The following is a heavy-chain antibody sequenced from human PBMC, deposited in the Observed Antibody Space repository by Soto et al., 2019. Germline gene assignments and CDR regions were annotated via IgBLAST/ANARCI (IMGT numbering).Heavy chain of an antibody. CDR2: IYYSGST. V-gene: IGHV4-28*01. Sequence: PSETLSLTCAVSGYSISGSNWWGWIRQPPGKGLEWIGYIYYSGSTYYNPSLKSRVTMSVDTSKNQFSLKLSSVTAVDTAVYYCARSNWNHGSGAFDIWGQGTMVTVSS. J-gene: IGHJ3*02. D-gene: IGHD1-1*01. CDR3: ARSNWNHGSGAFDI. CDR1: GYSISGSNW.